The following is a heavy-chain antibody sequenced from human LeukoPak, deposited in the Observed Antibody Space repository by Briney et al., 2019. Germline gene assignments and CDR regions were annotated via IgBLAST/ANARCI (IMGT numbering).Heavy chain of an antibody. CDR1: GGSISSGGSY. J-gene: IGHJ6*02. CDR3: ARGPYCSSTSCFGMDV. D-gene: IGHD2-2*01. V-gene: IGHV4-31*03. CDR2: IYYSGST. Sequence: SQTLSLTCTVSGGSISSGGSYWSWIRQHPGKGLEWIGYIYYSGSTYYNPSLKSRVTISVDTSKNQFPLKLSSVTAADTAVYFCARGPYCSSTSCFGMDVWGQGTTVTVSS.